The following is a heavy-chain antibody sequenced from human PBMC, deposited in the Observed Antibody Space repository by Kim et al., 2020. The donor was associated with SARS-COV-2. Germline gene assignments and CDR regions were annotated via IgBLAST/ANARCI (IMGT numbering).Heavy chain of an antibody. CDR2: INHSGST. D-gene: IGHD1-26*01. V-gene: IGHV4-34*01. CDR3: ARGYGSRPFDY. Sequence: SETPSLTCAVYGGSFSGYYWSWIRQPPGKGLEWIGEINHSGSTNYNPSLKSRVTISVDTSKNQFSLKLSSVTAADTAVYYCARGYGSRPFDYWGQGTLVTVSS. J-gene: IGHJ4*02. CDR1: GGSFSGYY.